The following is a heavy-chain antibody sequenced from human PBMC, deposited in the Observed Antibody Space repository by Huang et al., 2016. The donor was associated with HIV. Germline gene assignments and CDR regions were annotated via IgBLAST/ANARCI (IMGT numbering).Heavy chain of an antibody. V-gene: IGHV1-2*02. CDR2: INPKRGGT. CDR3: ARDWSFGSSTSPAD. CDR1: GYTFTDSH. Sequence: SCKSSGYTFTDSHIHWVRQAPGQGLEWMGWINPKRGGTIYAQRFQGRITMTRDTTISTVHMDLRRIQSDDTAVYFCARDWSFGSSTSPADWGQGTLVTVSS. D-gene: IGHD6-6*01. J-gene: IGHJ4*02.